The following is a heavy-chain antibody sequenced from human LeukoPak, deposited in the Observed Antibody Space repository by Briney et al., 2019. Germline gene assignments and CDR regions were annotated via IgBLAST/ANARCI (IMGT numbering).Heavy chain of an antibody. J-gene: IGHJ4*02. D-gene: IGHD3-22*01. Sequence: GGSLRLSCAASGFTFDDFAMHWVRPAPGKGLEWVSGISWNSGSIGYADSVKGRFTISRDNAKCSLYLQMNSLRAEDTALYYCAKDSRYYDDSSGYHDYWGQGTLVTVSS. V-gene: IGHV3-9*01. CDR2: ISWNSGSI. CDR3: AKDSRYYDDSSGYHDY. CDR1: GFTFDDFA.